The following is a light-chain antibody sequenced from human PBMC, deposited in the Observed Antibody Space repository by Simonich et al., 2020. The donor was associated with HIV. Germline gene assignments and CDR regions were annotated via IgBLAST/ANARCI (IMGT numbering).Light chain of an antibody. CDR1: ALPKKY. J-gene: IGLJ2*01. CDR2: KDS. CDR3: QSADTSGTYVV. V-gene: IGLV3-25*03. Sequence: SYELTQPPSVSVSPGQTARITCSGDALPKKYAYLYQQKPGQAPVLVINKDSERPSGIPERFSGSSSGTTVTLTISGVQAEDEADYYCQSADTSGTYVVFGGGTKLTVL.